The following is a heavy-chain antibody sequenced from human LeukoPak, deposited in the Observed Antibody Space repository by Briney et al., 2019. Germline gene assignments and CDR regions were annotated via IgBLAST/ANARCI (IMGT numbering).Heavy chain of an antibody. V-gene: IGHV4-34*01. Sequence: SETLSLTCAFYGESFSTYYWSWIRQPPGKGLEWIGEINHSGNTNYNPSLKGRVTISVDTSKNQFSLKLSSVAAADTAVYYCARVGGDGYNIPDYWGQGTLVTVSS. CDR2: INHSGNT. CDR3: ARVGGDGYNIPDY. CDR1: GESFSTYY. D-gene: IGHD5-24*01. J-gene: IGHJ4*02.